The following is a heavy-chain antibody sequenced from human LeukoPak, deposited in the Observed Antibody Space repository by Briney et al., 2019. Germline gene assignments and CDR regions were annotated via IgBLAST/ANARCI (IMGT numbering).Heavy chain of an antibody. CDR2: IIPIFGTA. D-gene: IGHD3-10*01. CDR1: GGTFSSSA. CDR3: AREKANGYYGSGSYLDY. Sequence: SVKVSCKASGGTFSSSAISWVRQAPGQGLEWMGGIIPIFGTANYAQKFQGRVTITADESTSTAYMELSSLRSEDTAVYYCAREKANGYYGSGSYLDYWGQGTLVTVSS. J-gene: IGHJ4*02. V-gene: IGHV1-69*13.